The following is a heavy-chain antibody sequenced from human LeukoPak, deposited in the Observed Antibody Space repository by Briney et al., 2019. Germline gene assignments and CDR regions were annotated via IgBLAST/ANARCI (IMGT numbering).Heavy chain of an antibody. CDR3: ATISSGPILSAFDI. Sequence: PGGSLSLSCAASGFTFSSYGMHWVRQAPGKGLEWVAFIRYDGSNKYYADSVKGRFTISRDNSKNTLYLQMNSLRAEDTAVYYCATISSGPILSAFDIWGQGTMVTVSS. D-gene: IGHD3-22*01. V-gene: IGHV3-30*02. J-gene: IGHJ3*02. CDR2: IRYDGSNK. CDR1: GFTFSSYG.